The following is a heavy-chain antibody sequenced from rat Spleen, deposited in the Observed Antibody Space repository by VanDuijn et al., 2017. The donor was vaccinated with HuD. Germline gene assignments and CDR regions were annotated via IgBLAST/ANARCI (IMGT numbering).Heavy chain of an antibody. D-gene: IGHD1-1*01. J-gene: IGHJ2*01. CDR1: GFTFNKYW. Sequence: EVQLVESGGGLVQPGRSMKLSCVASGFTFNKYWMSWIRQAPGKGLEWIASITNNGGNTYYPDSVKGRFTVSRDNAKSTLYLQMNSLKSEDTATYYCARENYYSGDYWGQGVMVTVSS. CDR3: ARENYYSGDY. V-gene: IGHV5-31*01. CDR2: ITNNGGNT.